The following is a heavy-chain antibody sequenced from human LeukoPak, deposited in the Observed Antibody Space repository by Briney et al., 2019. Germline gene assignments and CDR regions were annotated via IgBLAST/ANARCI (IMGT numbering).Heavy chain of an antibody. CDR1: GYTFTNSD. D-gene: IGHD3-10*01. V-gene: IGHV1-8*01. CDR2: MSPYTGNA. CDR3: ARHDRGGDGFEL. J-gene: IGHJ3*01. Sequence: ASVKVSCKASGYTFTNSDTNWVRQAPGQGLEWMGWMSPYTGNAGYAQTFQGRVTMTRQTSTSTAYMELSSLRSEDTGVYYCARHDRGGDGFELWGQGTMVTVSS.